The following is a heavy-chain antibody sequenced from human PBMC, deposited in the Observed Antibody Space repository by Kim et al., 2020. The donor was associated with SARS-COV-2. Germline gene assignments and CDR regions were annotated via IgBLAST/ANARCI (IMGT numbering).Heavy chain of an antibody. Sequence: GGSLRLSCAASGFTFSSYEMNWVRQAPGKGLEWVSYISSSGSNKYYADSVKGRFTISRDNAKNSLYLQMNSLRAGDTAVYYCSREDYTFWSVSSTNSYYFDYWGQGTLVTVSS. CDR2: ISSSGSNK. V-gene: IGHV3-48*03. CDR1: GFTFSSYE. CDR3: SREDYTFWSVSSTNSYYFDY. J-gene: IGHJ4*02. D-gene: IGHD3-3*01.